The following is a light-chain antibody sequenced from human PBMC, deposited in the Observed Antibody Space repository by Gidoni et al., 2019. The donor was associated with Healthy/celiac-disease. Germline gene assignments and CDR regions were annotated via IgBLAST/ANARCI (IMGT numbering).Light chain of an antibody. J-gene: IGKJ4*01. CDR1: QSISSY. V-gene: IGKV3-11*01. Sequence: DIVLTQSPATLSLSPGEIATLSCTASQSISSYLAWYQQKPGQATRLLIYDASNRATGIPARFSGSGSGTDFTLTISSLEPEDFAVYYCQQRSNWLTFGGGTKVEIK. CDR2: DAS. CDR3: QQRSNWLT.